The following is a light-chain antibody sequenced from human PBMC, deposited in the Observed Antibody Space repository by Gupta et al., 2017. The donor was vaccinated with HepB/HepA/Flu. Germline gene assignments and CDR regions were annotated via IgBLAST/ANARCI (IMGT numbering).Light chain of an antibody. J-gene: IGKJ1*01. CDR1: QSVSSN. Sequence: VMPQSPATLSVSPGERATLSCRASQSVSSNLAWYQQKPGQAPRLLIYGASTRATGIPARFSGSGSGTEFTLTISRLKSEDFAVYYCQQYNNWPLTFGQGTKLEIK. CDR2: GAS. CDR3: QQYNNWPLT. V-gene: IGKV3-15*01.